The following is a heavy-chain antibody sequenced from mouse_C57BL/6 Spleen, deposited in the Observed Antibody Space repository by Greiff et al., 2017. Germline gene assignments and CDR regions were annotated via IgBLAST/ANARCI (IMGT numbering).Heavy chain of an antibody. CDR2: IWRGGST. CDR3: AKRGNYAMDY. V-gene: IGHV2-5*01. J-gene: IGHJ4*01. Sequence: VQRVESGPGLVQPSQSLSITCTVSGFSLTSYGVHWVRQSPGKGLEWLGVIWRGGSTDYNAAFMSRLSITTDNSKSQVFFKMNSMQADDTAIYYCAKRGNYAMDYWGQGTSVTVSS. CDR1: GFSLTSYG.